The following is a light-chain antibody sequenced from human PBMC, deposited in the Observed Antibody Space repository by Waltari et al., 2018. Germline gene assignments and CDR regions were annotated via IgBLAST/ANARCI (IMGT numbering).Light chain of an antibody. J-gene: IGKJ1*01. CDR2: DAS. Sequence: EIVLTQSPRTLSLSPGESATLSCRASQSVGRSLAWYQQKPGQAPRLLIYDASSRATCIPDRFSGSGSGTDFSLTISRLEPEDFAVYYCQKYVNLPATFGQGTKVEIK. CDR1: QSVGRS. CDR3: QKYVNLPAT. V-gene: IGKV3-20*01.